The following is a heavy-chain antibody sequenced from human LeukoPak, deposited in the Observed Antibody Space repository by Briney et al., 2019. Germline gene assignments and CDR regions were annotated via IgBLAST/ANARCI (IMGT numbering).Heavy chain of an antibody. D-gene: IGHD2-2*02. CDR3: TTAGGYCSSTSCYTWDELDP. CDR1: GFTFSNAW. Sequence: GGSLRLSCAASGFTFSNAWMSWVRQAPGKGLEWVGRIKSKTDGGTTDYAAPVKGRFTISRGDSKNTLYLQMNSLKTEDTAVYCCTTAGGYCSSTSCYTWDELDPWGQGTLVTVSS. CDR2: IKSKTDGGTT. V-gene: IGHV3-15*01. J-gene: IGHJ5*02.